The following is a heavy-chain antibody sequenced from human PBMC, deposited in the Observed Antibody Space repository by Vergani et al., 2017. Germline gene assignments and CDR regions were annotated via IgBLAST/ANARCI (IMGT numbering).Heavy chain of an antibody. CDR1: GYTFTSYY. CDR2: INPSGGST. D-gene: IGHD3-3*01. J-gene: IGHJ6*02. Sequence: QVQLVQSGAEVKKPGASVKVSCKASGYTFTSYYMHWVRQAPGQGLEWMGIINPSGGSTSYAQKFQGRVTMTRDTSTSTVYMELSSLRSEDTAVYYCASSHYDFWSGYYPIITTTGSYGMDVWGQGTTVTVSS. V-gene: IGHV1-46*01. CDR3: ASSHYDFWSGYYPIITTTGSYGMDV.